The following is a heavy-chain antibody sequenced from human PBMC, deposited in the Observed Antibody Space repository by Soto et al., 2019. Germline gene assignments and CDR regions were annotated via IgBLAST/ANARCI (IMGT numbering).Heavy chain of an antibody. J-gene: IGHJ4*02. V-gene: IGHV3-33*01. CDR3: AIGQNCCGSGSYY. CDR2: IWYDGSNK. Sequence: GGSLRLSCAASGFTFSSYGMHWVRQAPGKGLEWVAVIWYDGSNKYYADSVKGRFTISRDNSKNTLYLQMNSLRAEDTAVYYCAIGQNCCGSGSYYWGQGTLVTVSS. CDR1: GFTFSSYG. D-gene: IGHD3-10*01.